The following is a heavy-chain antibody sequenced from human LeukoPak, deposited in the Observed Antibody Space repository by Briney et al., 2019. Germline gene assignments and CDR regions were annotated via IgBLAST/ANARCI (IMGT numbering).Heavy chain of an antibody. CDR3: ATRRYCTNGVCPDY. J-gene: IGHJ4*02. CDR1: GGTFSSYA. CDR2: IIPIFGTA. V-gene: IGHV1-69*05. Sequence: VASVKVSCKASGGTFSSYAISWVRQAPGQGLEWMGRIIPIFGTANYAQKFQGRVTITTDESTSTAYMELSSLRSEDTAVCYCATRRYCTNGVCPDYWGQGTLVTVSS. D-gene: IGHD2-8*01.